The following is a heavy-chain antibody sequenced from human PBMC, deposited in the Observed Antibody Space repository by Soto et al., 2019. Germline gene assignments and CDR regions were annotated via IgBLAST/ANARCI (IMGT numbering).Heavy chain of an antibody. CDR1: GYIFTNSN. Sequence: QLLQSGAEVKKPGASVKVSCKASGYIFTNSNITWVRQAPGQGFEWMGWITPYNGNTDYAQRLQGRLTMSTDIATRTAYMELRSLRSDVTALYFCAREWFSHAFDVWGQGTMVTVSS. V-gene: IGHV1-18*01. J-gene: IGHJ3*01. CDR3: AREWFSHAFDV. D-gene: IGHD3-10*01. CDR2: ITPYNGNT.